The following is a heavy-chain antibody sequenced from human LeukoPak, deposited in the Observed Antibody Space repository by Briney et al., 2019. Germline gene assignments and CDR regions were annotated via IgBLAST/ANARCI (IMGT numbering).Heavy chain of an antibody. V-gene: IGHV4-59*01. CDR2: IYYSGST. J-gene: IGHJ4*02. CDR1: GGSISSYY. Sequence: SETLSLTCTVSGGSISSYYWSWIRQPPGKGLEWIGYIYYSGSTNYNPSLKSRVTISVDTSKNQFSLKLSSVTAADTAVYYCARGPKRITMVRGVIKSLYFDYWGQGTLVTVSS. CDR3: ARGPKRITMVRGVIKSLYFDY. D-gene: IGHD3-10*01.